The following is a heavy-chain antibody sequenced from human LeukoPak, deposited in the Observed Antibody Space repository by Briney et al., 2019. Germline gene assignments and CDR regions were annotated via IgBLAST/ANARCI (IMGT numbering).Heavy chain of an antibody. Sequence: PGGSLRLSCAASGFTVSNNYMSWVRQAPGKGLEWVSVIYSGGSTYYADSVKGRFTISRDNSKNTLYLQMNSLRAEDTAVYYCARRYYDFWSGYHDWGQGTLVTVSS. V-gene: IGHV3-53*01. D-gene: IGHD3-3*01. J-gene: IGHJ4*02. CDR1: GFTVSNNY. CDR2: IYSGGST. CDR3: ARRYYDFWSGYHD.